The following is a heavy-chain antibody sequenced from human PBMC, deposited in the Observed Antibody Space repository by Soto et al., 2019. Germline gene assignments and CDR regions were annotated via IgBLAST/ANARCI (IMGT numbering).Heavy chain of an antibody. CDR3: ARAPHDTHFAY. CDR2: ISYTGST. CDR1: GGSISSGGYY. Sequence: SETLSLTCTVSGGSISSGGYYWDWIRQHPGKGLEWIGYISYTGSTYYNPSLKSRVTISVDTSKNQFSLKLSSVTAADTAVYYCARAPHDTHFAYWGQGTLVTVSS. V-gene: IGHV4-31*03. J-gene: IGHJ4*02.